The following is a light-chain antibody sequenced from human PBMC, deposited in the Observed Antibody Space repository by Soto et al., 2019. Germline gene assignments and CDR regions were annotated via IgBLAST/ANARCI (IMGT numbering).Light chain of an antibody. Sequence: DIVLTQSPATLSLSPGERTTLYCRASPSVSSYLAWYQQKPGQAPRLLIYDASNRATGIPARFSGSGSGTDFTLTIRSLEPEDFAVYYCQQRSNWPPTFGQGTKLEIK. CDR2: DAS. J-gene: IGKJ2*01. CDR1: PSVSSY. CDR3: QQRSNWPPT. V-gene: IGKV3-11*01.